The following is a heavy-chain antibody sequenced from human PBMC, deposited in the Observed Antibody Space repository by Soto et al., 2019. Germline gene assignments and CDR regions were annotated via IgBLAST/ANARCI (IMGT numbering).Heavy chain of an antibody. V-gene: IGHV5-51*01. D-gene: IGHD1-1*01. CDR2: IYPGDSDT. CDR1: GYNFATYW. CDR3: ARLGRTEGWFYP. Sequence: GESLKISCRGSGYNFATYWIAWVRQMPGKGLEWMGIIYPGDSDTRYSPSFQGQVTMSADKSTSIAYLQWSSLRASDTAMYYCARLGRTEGWFYPWGQGTLVTVSS. J-gene: IGHJ5*02.